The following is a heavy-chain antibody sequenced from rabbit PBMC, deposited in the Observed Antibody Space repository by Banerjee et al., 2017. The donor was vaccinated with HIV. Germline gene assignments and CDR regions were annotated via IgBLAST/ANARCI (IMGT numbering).Heavy chain of an antibody. D-gene: IGHD1-1*01. V-gene: IGHV1S40*01. CDR3: ARDATTLGYYFDL. J-gene: IGHJ4*01. Sequence: QSLEESGGALVKLGASLTPTCTASGSPFNGTYWIYWVRQAPGKGLEWIACIYTGSSGTTYYASWAKGRFTISKTSSTTVTLQMTSLTAADTATYFCARDATTLGYYFDLWGQGTLVTVS. CDR1: GSPFNGTYW. CDR2: IYTGSSGTT.